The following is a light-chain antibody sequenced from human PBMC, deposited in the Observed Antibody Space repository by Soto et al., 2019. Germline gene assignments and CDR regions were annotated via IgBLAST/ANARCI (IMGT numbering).Light chain of an antibody. V-gene: IGKV1-33*01. CDR3: QQYGGLPPT. Sequence: DIQMTQSPSSLSASVGDRVTITCQASQHISTYLNWFQQKPGKAPELLIYDASNLVPGVPSRFSGSGSGTDFTFTISSLQPEDIATYYCQQYGGLPPTFGPGTKVDIK. J-gene: IGKJ3*01. CDR2: DAS. CDR1: QHISTY.